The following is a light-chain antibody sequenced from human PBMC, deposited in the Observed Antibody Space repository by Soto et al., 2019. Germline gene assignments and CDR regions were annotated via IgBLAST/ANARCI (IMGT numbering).Light chain of an antibody. CDR3: LQHNSYPYT. J-gene: IGKJ2*01. V-gene: IGKV1-17*01. CDR1: QGITND. Sequence: IQMTQSTSSLSASVGDRVTITCRASQGITNDLGWYQQKPGKAPKRLIYAASSLQSWVPSRCSGSGSGTDFNLTISSLQPEDFATYYCLQHNSYPYTFGQGTKLEIK. CDR2: AAS.